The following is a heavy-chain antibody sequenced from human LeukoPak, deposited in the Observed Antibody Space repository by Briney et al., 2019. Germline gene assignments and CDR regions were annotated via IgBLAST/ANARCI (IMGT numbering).Heavy chain of an antibody. J-gene: IGHJ4*02. Sequence: ASVKVSCKASGYTFTSYVMNWVRQAPGQGLEWMGWINTNTGNPTYAQGFTGRFVFSLDTSVSTAYLQISSLKAEDTAVYYCARVAVPFLCFGGLTQVYYFAYWGQGPLVTVSS. CDR1: GYTFTSYV. D-gene: IGHD3-10*01. CDR2: INTNTGNP. CDR3: ARVAVPFLCFGGLTQVYYFAY. V-gene: IGHV7-4-1*02.